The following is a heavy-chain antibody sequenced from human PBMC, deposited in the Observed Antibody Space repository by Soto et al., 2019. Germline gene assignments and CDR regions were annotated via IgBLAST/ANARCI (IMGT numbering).Heavy chain of an antibody. CDR3: ARDPYYYGSGSYYNTNNEENFDY. V-gene: IGHV1-69*04. Sequence: SVKVSCKASGGTFSSYTISWVRQAPGQGLEWMGRIIPILGIANYAQKFQGRVTITADKSTSTAYMELSSLRSEDTAVYYCARDPYYYGSGSYYNTNNEENFDYWGQGTLVTVSS. J-gene: IGHJ4*02. CDR2: IIPILGIA. CDR1: GGTFSSYT. D-gene: IGHD3-10*01.